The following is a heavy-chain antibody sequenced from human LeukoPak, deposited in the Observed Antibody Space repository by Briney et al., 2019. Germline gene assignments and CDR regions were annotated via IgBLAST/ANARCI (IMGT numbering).Heavy chain of an antibody. D-gene: IGHD3-10*01. CDR1: GFTFSSYA. CDR2: ITTTVGDT. J-gene: IGHJ4*02. Sequence: GGSLRLSCAASGFTFSSYAMTWVRQPPGRRLEWVSTITTTVGDTHYADSVKGRFTVSRDDSKGTLFLQMNSLRAEDTGVYYCAKRPYGSGGGHFDHWGQGTLAIVSS. CDR3: AKRPYGSGGGHFDH. V-gene: IGHV3-23*01.